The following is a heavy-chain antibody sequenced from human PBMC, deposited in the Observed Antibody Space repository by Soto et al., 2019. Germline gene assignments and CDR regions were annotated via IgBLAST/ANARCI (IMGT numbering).Heavy chain of an antibody. V-gene: IGHV3-48*03. Sequence: SLRLSCAASGFTFSSYEMNWVRQAPGKGLEWVSYISSSGSTIYYADSVKGRFTISRDNAKNSLYLQMNSLRAEDTAVYYCAREDSKGRYYGMHVSGQATTVTVSS. D-gene: IGHD5-18*01. J-gene: IGHJ6*02. CDR1: GFTFSSYE. CDR3: AREDSKGRYYGMHV. CDR2: ISSSGSTI.